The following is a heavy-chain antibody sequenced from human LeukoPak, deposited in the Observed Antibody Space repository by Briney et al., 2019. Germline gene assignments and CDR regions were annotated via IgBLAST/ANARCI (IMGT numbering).Heavy chain of an antibody. Sequence: GGSLRLSCAASGFTFRSYDMSWVRQAPGQGLEWVSSIDDSGGRTFYSDSVKGRFTISRDNSKNTLYLEMNSLRAEDTAVYYCAKDFGVTGSGWYFDLWGRGTLVTVSS. J-gene: IGHJ2*01. CDR3: AKDFGVTGSGWYFDL. V-gene: IGHV3-23*01. D-gene: IGHD3-10*01. CDR2: IDDSGGRT. CDR1: GFTFRSYD.